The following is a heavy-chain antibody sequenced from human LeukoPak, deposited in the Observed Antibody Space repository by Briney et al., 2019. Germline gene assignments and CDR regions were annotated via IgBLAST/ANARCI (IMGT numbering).Heavy chain of an antibody. V-gene: IGHV4-34*01. CDR1: GGSFSGYY. CDR3: ARAPQGYADAFDI. CDR2: INHSGST. D-gene: IGHD1-1*01. J-gene: IGHJ3*02. Sequence: SETLSLTCAVYGGSFSGYYWSWIRQPPGKGLEWIGEINHSGSTNYNPSLKSRVTISVDTSKNQFSLKLSSVTAADTAVYYCARAPQGYADAFDIWGQGTMVTVSS.